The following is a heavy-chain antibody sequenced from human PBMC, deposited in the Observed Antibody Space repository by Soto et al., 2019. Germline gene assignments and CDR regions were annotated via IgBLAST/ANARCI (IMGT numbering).Heavy chain of an antibody. J-gene: IGHJ5*02. CDR2: ISTSGTT. Sequence: ASETLSLTCTVSGASISSYFWTWIPQPAGKGLDWIGRISTSGTTNYNPSLKSRVTMSVDTSKNHFSLNLSSVTAADTAVYYCAREAGPDRWFDPWGQGTLVTVSS. CDR1: GASISSYF. V-gene: IGHV4-4*07. CDR3: AREAGPDRWFDP. D-gene: IGHD6-19*01.